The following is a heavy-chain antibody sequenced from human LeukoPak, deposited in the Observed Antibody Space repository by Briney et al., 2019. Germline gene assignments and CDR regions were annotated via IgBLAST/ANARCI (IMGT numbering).Heavy chain of an antibody. CDR1: GGTFSSYA. Sequence: ASVKVPCKASGGTFSSYAISWVRQAPGQGLDWMGRIIPILGIANYAQKFQGRVTITADKSTSTAYMELSSLRSEDTAVYYCARSLAAAGTGAFDIWGQGTMVTVSS. D-gene: IGHD6-13*01. J-gene: IGHJ3*02. V-gene: IGHV1-69*04. CDR3: ARSLAAAGTGAFDI. CDR2: IIPILGIA.